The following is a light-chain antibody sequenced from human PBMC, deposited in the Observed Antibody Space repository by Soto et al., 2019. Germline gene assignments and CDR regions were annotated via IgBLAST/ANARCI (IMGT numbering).Light chain of an antibody. V-gene: IGLV2-14*01. J-gene: IGLJ2*01. CDR2: DVS. CDR1: SSDVGGYSF. Sequence: QSALTQPASVSGSPGQSITLSCTGTSSDVGGYSFVSWYQQHPGKAPKLMIYDVSNRPSGVSNRFSGSKSGNTASLTISGLQAEDEADYYCSSYTSSSTLVVFGGGTKLTVL. CDR3: SSYTSSSTLVV.